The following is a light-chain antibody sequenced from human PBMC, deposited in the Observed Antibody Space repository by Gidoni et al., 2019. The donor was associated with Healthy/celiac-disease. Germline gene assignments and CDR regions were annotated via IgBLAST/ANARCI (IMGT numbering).Light chain of an antibody. V-gene: IGLV3-1*01. CDR1: KLGDKY. Sequence: SYALTQPPSVSVSPGPTASITCSGDKLGDKYACWYQQKPGQPPVLVIYQDSKRPSGIPERFSGSNSGNTATLTISGTQAMDEADYYCQAWDSSTVVFGGGTKLTVL. CDR2: QDS. CDR3: QAWDSSTVV. J-gene: IGLJ2*01.